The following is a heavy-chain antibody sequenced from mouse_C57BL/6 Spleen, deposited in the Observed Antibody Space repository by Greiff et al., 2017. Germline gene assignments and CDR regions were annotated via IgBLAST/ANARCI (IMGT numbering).Heavy chain of an antibody. CDR2: ISDGGSYT. J-gene: IGHJ1*03. V-gene: IGHV5-4*01. Sequence: VQLKESGGGLVKPGGSLKLSCAASGFTFSSYAMSWVRQTPEKRLEWVATISDGGSYTYYPDNVKGRFTISRDNAKNNLYLQMSHLKSEDTAMYYCARDITTVVYWYFDVWGTGTTVTVSS. CDR3: ARDITTVVYWYFDV. D-gene: IGHD1-1*01. CDR1: GFTFSSYA.